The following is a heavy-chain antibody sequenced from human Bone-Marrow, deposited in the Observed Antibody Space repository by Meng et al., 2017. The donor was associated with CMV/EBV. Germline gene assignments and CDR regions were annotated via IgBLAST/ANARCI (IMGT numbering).Heavy chain of an antibody. CDR3: ARSKRIAARWD. D-gene: IGHD6-6*01. CDR2: IIPILGIA. V-gene: IGHV1-69*10. Sequence: SVKVSCKASGGTFSSYAISWVRQAPGQGLEWMGGIIPILGIANYAQKFQGRVTMTRNTSISTAYMELSSLRSEDTAVYYCARSKRIAARWDWGQGTLVTVSS. CDR1: GGTFSSYA. J-gene: IGHJ4*02.